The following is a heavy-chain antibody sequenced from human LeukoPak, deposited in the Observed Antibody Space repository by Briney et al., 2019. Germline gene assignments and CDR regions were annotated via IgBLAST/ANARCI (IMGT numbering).Heavy chain of an antibody. J-gene: IGHJ4*02. V-gene: IGHV4-59*01. CDR1: GFTISSYY. CDR3: ARSNAYYYDSSGYPLFDY. Sequence: SETLSLTCTVSGFTISSYYWSWIRQPPGKGLEWIVYTNYSGSTNYDPSLKSRVTISVDTSKNQFSLKLSSVTAADTAVYYCARSNAYYYDSSGYPLFDYWGQGTLVTVSS. D-gene: IGHD3-22*01. CDR2: TNYSGST.